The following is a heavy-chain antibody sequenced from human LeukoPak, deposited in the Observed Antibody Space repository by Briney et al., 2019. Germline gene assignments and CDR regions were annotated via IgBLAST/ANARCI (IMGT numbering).Heavy chain of an antibody. CDR1: GGSISSGGY. J-gene: IGHJ3*02. Sequence: SGTLSLTCAVSGGSISSGGYWSWVRQPPGKGLEWIGQIYISGSTYYNPSLKSRITISVDTSENRFSLKLSSVTATDTAVYYCARDCSGGSCYGAFDIWGQGTMVTVSS. V-gene: IGHV4-4*02. D-gene: IGHD2-15*01. CDR3: ARDCSGGSCYGAFDI. CDR2: IYISGST.